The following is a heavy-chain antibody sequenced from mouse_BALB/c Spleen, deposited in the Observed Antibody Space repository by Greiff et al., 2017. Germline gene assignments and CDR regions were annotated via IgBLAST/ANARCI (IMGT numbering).Heavy chain of an antibody. Sequence: QVQLQQSGAELVRPGSSVKISCKASGYAFSSYWMNWVKQRPGQGLEWIGQIYPGDGDTNYNGKFKGKATLTADKSSSTAYMQLSSLTSEDSAVYYCAREGGWNFDYWGQGTTLTVSS. CDR2: IYPGDGDT. CDR1: GYAFSSYW. D-gene: IGHD2-3*01. V-gene: IGHV1-80*01. CDR3: AREGGWNFDY. J-gene: IGHJ2*01.